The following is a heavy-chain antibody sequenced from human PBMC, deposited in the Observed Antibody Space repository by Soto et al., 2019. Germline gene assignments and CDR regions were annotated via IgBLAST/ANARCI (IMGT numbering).Heavy chain of an antibody. Sequence: GASVKVSCKASGYTFTSYGISWVRQAPGQGLEWMGWISAYNGNTNYAQKLQGRVTMTTDTSTSTAYMELRSLRSDDTAVYYCARTAVDLLWFGESTEPRPKYGMDVWGQGTTVTVSS. CDR3: ARTAVDLLWFGESTEPRPKYGMDV. D-gene: IGHD3-10*01. CDR2: ISAYNGNT. CDR1: GYTFTSYG. V-gene: IGHV1-18*01. J-gene: IGHJ6*02.